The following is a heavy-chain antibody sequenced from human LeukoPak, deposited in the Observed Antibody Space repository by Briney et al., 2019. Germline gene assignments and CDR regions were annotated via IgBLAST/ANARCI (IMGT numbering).Heavy chain of an antibody. D-gene: IGHD3-3*01. V-gene: IGHV3-7*01. J-gene: IGHJ5*02. CDR3: ARDKGSSTYYDFWSGYCWFDP. CDR2: IKQDGSEK. CDR1: GFTFSSYW. Sequence: GGSLRLSCAASGFTFSSYWMSWVRQAPGKGLEWVANIKQDGSEKYYVDSVKGRFTISRDNAKNSLYLQMNSLRAEDTAVYYRARDKGSSTYYDFWSGYCWFDPWGQGTLVTVSS.